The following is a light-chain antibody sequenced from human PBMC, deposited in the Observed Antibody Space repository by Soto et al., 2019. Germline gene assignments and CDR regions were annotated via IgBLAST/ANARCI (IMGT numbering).Light chain of an antibody. CDR2: ENN. CDR3: GTWDSSLSAEV. J-gene: IGLJ3*02. CDR1: SSNIGNNY. Sequence: QSVLTQPPSVSAAPGQKVTISCSGSSSNIGNNYVSWYQQLTGTAPKLLIYENNKRPSGIPDRFSGSKSGTSATLGITGLQTGDEDDYYCGTWDSSLSAEVVGGGTQVTVL. V-gene: IGLV1-51*02.